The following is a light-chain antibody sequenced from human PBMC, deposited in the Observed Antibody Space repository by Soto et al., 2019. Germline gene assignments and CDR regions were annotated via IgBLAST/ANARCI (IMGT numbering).Light chain of an antibody. Sequence: AIQITQSPPSLSASVGDRVIITCRARQDIRVDVDWIQQRPGHAPNLLIYAASTLHTGVPSTFTGSGSGTDFTLTINDLQPEDVATYFCLQDYDFPYRLGHGTKLEI. CDR3: LQDYDFPYR. CDR2: AAS. J-gene: IGKJ2*03. V-gene: IGKV1-6*01. CDR1: QDIRVD.